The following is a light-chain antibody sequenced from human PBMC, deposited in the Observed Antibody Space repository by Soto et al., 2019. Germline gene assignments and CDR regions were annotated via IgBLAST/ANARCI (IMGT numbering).Light chain of an antibody. CDR1: QSVSSS. CDR2: GAS. J-gene: IGKJ1*01. Sequence: EMVMTQSPATLSVSPGERVTLSCRASQSVSSSLAWYQQKPGQAPRLLIYGASTRATGIPARFSGSGSGTEFTLTISSLEPEDFAVYYCQQYGNSPPTFGQGTKVDIK. CDR3: QQYGNSPPT. V-gene: IGKV3-15*01.